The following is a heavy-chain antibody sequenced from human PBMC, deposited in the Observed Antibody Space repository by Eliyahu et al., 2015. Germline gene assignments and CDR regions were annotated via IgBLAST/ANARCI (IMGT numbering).Heavy chain of an antibody. CDR1: GXXXSXYA. Sequence: EVQLLESGGGLVQPGGSLRLSCAASGXXXSXYAXXWVRQAPGXGLXWVSAISGSGGSTYYADSVKGRFTISRDNSKNTLYLQMNSLRAEDTAVYYCAKEGYYGSGSYYSPDYWGQGTLVTVSS. V-gene: IGHV3-23*01. D-gene: IGHD3-10*01. CDR3: AKEGYYGSGSYYSPDY. J-gene: IGHJ4*02. CDR2: ISGSGGST.